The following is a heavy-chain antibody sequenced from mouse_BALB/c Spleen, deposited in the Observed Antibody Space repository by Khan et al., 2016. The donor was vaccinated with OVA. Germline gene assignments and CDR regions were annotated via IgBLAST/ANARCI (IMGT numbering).Heavy chain of an antibody. CDR3: AKIVYGNSYAMDY. J-gene: IGHJ4*01. CDR2: IYPGSGST. D-gene: IGHD2-1*01. V-gene: IGHV1-77*01. Sequence: QVQLQQSGPELVKPGASVKMSCKTSGYTFTDYDIRWVKQRTGQGLEWIGEIYPGSGSTYYNEKFKGKATLTADKSSNTVYMQLSSLTSEDSAVHFCAKIVYGNSYAMDYWGQGTAVTVSS. CDR1: GYTFTDYD.